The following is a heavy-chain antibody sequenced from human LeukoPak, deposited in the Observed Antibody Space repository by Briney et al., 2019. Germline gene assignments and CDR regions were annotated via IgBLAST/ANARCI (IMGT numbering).Heavy chain of an antibody. CDR3: ARVSRFFGVVTGSPYNGMDV. J-gene: IGHJ6*02. CDR1: GGSISSYY. CDR2: XXYXXST. D-gene: IGHD3-3*01. Sequence: PSETLSLTCTVSGGSISSYYWSWIRQPPGKGLXXXXXXXYXXSTNYNPSLKSXXXISVXTSKNQFSLKLSSVTAADTAVYYCARVSRFFGVVTGSPYNGMDVWGQGTTVTVSS. V-gene: IGHV4-59*01.